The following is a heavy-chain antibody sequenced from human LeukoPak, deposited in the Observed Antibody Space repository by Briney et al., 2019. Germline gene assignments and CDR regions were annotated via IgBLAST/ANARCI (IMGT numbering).Heavy chain of an antibody. CDR1: GFSFSSYG. J-gene: IGHJ4*02. CDR2: VSGSGGNT. V-gene: IGHV3-23*01. Sequence: GGSLRLSCAASGFSFSSYGMSWVRQAPGKGLEWVSGVSGSGGNTYYADSVKGRFTISRDNSKNTLYLQMNSLRVEDTAVYYCAKDGWSTTGTTNFDYWGQGTLVTVSS. CDR3: AKDGWSTTGTTNFDY. D-gene: IGHD1-1*01.